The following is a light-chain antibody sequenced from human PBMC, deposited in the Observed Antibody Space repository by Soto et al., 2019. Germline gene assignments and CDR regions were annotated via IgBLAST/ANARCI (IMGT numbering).Light chain of an antibody. CDR1: SGNIASNY. CDR2: EDN. CDR3: SSFTTSSTLVV. Sequence: NFMLTQPHSVSESPGKTVTISCTRSSGNIASNYVQWYQQRPGSAPTTVIYEDNLRPSGVPDRFSGSIDRSSNSASLTISGLQTEDEADYYCSSFTTSSTLVVFGGGTKLTVL. J-gene: IGLJ2*01. V-gene: IGLV6-57*04.